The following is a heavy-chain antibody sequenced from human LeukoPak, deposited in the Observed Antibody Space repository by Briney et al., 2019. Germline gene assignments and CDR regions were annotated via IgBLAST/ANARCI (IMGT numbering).Heavy chain of an antibody. CDR3: AREGTYPDFWSGYFEY. J-gene: IGHJ4*02. V-gene: IGHV3-30*03. D-gene: IGHD3-3*01. CDR2: LSSDGSYD. Sequence: PGGSLRLSCAASGFTFSSYSMNWVRQTPDRGLEWVGFLSSDGSYDQYRESVRGRFSISRDNSKNTLYLEMNSLTVDDTGVYYCAREGTYPDFWSGYFEYWGQGTLAIVSS. CDR1: GFTFSSYS.